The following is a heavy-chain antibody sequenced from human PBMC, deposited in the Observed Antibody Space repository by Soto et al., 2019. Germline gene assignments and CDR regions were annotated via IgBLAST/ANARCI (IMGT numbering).Heavy chain of an antibody. V-gene: IGHV3-23*01. Sequence: EVQLLESGGGLVQPGGSLRLSFAAPGFTFSNYAMNWVRQAPGKGLEWVSVISGSGGSTYYADSVKGRFTISRDTSKTTPYLQMNSPRGEDTAVYYCARRSSSWYFDYWGQGTLVTVSS. J-gene: IGHJ4*02. CDR1: GFTFSNYA. CDR3: ARRSSSWYFDY. CDR2: ISGSGGST. D-gene: IGHD6-13*01.